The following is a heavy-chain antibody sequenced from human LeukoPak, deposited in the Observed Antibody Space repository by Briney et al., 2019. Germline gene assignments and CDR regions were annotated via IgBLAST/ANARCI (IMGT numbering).Heavy chain of an antibody. J-gene: IGHJ4*02. Sequence: PGGSLRLSCAASGFTFSSYEMNWVRQAPGKGLECVSYISSRCGTIFYADSVKGRFTISRDNAKNSLYLKMNSLRAEDTAVYYCAREEVGLGDDFDYWGQGTLVTVSS. CDR3: AREEVGLGDDFDY. D-gene: IGHD4-17*01. V-gene: IGHV3-48*03. CDR2: ISSRCGTI. CDR1: GFTFSSYE.